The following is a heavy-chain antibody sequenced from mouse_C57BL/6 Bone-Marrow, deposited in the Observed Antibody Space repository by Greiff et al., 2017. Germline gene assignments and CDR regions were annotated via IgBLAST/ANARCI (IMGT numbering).Heavy chain of an antibody. V-gene: IGHV5-4*03. Sequence: DVMLVESGGGLVKPGGSLKLSCAASGFTFSSYAMSWVRQTPEKRLEWVATISDGGSYTYYPDNVKGRFTISRDNAKNNLYLQMMHLTSVETAMYYCSRRACISNWWVAWFAYWGQGTLVTVSA. CDR1: GFTFSSYA. J-gene: IGHJ3*01. CDR2: ISDGGSYT. D-gene: IGHD2-5*01. CDR3: SRRACISNWWVAWFAY.